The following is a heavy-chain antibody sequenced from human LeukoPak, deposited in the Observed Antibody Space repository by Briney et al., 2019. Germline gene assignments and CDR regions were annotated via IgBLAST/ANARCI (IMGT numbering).Heavy chain of an antibody. D-gene: IGHD3-22*01. V-gene: IGHV1-18*01. Sequence: ASVKVSCKASGYTFTSYGISWVRQAPGQGLEWMGWISAYNGNTNYAQKLQGRVTMTTDTSTSTAYMELRSLRSDDTAVYYCARVGYYDSSAVPPYYYGMDVWGQGTTVTVSS. CDR1: GYTFTSYG. CDR3: ARVGYYDSSAVPPYYYGMDV. J-gene: IGHJ6*02. CDR2: ISAYNGNT.